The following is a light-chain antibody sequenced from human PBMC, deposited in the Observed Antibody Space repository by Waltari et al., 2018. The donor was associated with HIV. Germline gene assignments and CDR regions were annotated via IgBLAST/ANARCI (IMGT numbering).Light chain of an antibody. CDR1: QSVSSN. J-gene: IGKJ2*01. V-gene: IGKV3-15*01. Sequence: EIVMTQSPATLSVSLGETVTLSCRTSQSVSSNLAWYQHKPGQPPRLLISGASTRATGIPARFSGSGSGTEFTLTISSLQSEDFAVYYCQQYNNWPRPFGQGTKLEIK. CDR2: GAS. CDR3: QQYNNWPRP.